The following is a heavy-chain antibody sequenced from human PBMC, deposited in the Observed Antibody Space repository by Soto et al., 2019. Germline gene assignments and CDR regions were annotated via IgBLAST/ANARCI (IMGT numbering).Heavy chain of an antibody. CDR2: TFYRSKWYN. CDR1: GDSVSSNSAA. J-gene: IGHJ5*02. CDR3: ARTYYSDRGGYYPYNWFDP. V-gene: IGHV6-1*01. Sequence: SQTLSLTCVISGDSVSSNSAAWNWIRQSPSRGLEWLGRTFYRSKWYNDYAVSVKSRITINPDTSKNQFSLHLDSVTPEDTAVYYCARTYYSDRGGYYPYNWFDPWGQGTLVTVSS. D-gene: IGHD3-22*01.